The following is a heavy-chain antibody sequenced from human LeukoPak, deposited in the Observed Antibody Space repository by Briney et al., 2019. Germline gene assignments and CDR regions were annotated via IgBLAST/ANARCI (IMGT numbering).Heavy chain of an antibody. CDR2: INPNSGGT. CDR3: ARGYDFWSGPPQQAFDY. CDR1: GYTFTGYY. D-gene: IGHD3-3*01. V-gene: IGHV1-2*02. Sequence: GASVKVSCKASGYTFTGYYMHWVRQAPGQGLEWMGWINPNSGGTNYAQKFQGRVTMTRDTSISTAYMELSRLRSDDTAVYYCARGYDFWSGPPQQAFDYWGQGTLVTVSS. J-gene: IGHJ4*02.